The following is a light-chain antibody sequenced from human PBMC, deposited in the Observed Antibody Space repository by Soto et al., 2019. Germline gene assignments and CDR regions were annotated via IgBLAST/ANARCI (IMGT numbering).Light chain of an antibody. J-gene: IGKJ1*01. CDR1: QSISSW. V-gene: IGKV1-5*01. CDR3: QQYNSYPT. Sequence: DIQMTQSPSTLSASVGDRVTITCRASQSISSWLAWYQQKPGKAPKLLIYDASNLESGVPSRFSGSGSGTEFTLSISSLKPDDFATYYCQQYNSYPTFGQGTKVEIK. CDR2: DAS.